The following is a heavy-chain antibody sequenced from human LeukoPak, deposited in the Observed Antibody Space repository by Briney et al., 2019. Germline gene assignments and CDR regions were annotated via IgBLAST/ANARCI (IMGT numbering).Heavy chain of an antibody. CDR3: ARETFSGSIVVVPAAPYGMDV. CDR1: GFTFSSYS. D-gene: IGHD2-2*01. J-gene: IGHJ6*02. Sequence: AGGSLRLSCAASGFTFSSYSMNWVRQAPGKGLEWVSSISSSSSYIYYADSVKGRFTISRDNAKNSLYLQMNSLRAEDTAVYYCARETFSGSIVVVPAAPYGMDVWGQGTTVTVSS. CDR2: ISSSSSYI. V-gene: IGHV3-21*01.